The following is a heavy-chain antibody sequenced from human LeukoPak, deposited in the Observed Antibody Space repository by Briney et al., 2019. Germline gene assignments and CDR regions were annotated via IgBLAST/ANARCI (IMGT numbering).Heavy chain of an antibody. CDR2: ISCSSSTI. J-gene: IGHJ4*02. D-gene: IGHD5-18*01. CDR1: GFTFSSYS. V-gene: IGHV3-48*04. CDR3: AGRVPGYSSGYGY. Sequence: GGSLRLSCAASGFTFSSYSMNWVRQAPGKGLEWVSYISCSSSTIYYADSVKGRFTISRDNSENTVYLQMNSLRAEDTALYYCAGRVPGYSSGYGYWGQGTLVTVSS.